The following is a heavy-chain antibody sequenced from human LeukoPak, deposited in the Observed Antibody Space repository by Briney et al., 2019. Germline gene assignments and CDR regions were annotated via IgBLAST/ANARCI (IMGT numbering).Heavy chain of an antibody. J-gene: IGHJ4*02. CDR3: TTDGNNWNDYPFDY. CDR1: GFTFSNAW. CDR2: IKSKTDGGTT. Sequence: GGSLRLSCAASGFTFSNAWMSWVRQAPGKGLEWVGRIKSKTDGGTTDYAAPVKGRFTISRDGSKNTLYLQMNSLKTEDTAVYYCTTDGNNWNDYPFDYWGQGTLVTVSS. V-gene: IGHV3-15*01. D-gene: IGHD1-1*01.